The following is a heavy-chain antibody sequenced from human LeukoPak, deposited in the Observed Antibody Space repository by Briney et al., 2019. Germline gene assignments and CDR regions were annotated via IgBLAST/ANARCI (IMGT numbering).Heavy chain of an antibody. V-gene: IGHV1-2*04. CDR3: AVRAYYYGRSGYYDY. Sequence: ASVKVSCKASGYTFTGYYIHWVRQAPGQGLEWMGCINPNSGGTNYAQKFQGWVTMTRDTSISTTYMELGRLPSDDTAVYYCAVRAYYYGRSGYYDYWGQGSLVTVSS. J-gene: IGHJ4*02. CDR1: GYTFTGYY. D-gene: IGHD3-22*01. CDR2: INPNSGGT.